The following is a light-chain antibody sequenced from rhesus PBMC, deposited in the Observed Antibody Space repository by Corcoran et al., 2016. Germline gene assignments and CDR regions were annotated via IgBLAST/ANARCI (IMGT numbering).Light chain of an antibody. CDR1: QSPLVSEDDNPI. V-gene: IGKV2-104*02. CDR3: MQALEFPRT. J-gene: IGKJ1*01. Sequence: IVMTQTPLSLPVTPGAPPSISCRSIQSPLVSEDDNPILVWSLQQQGQSPLLLFYKVPNLASGVPHRFSGRGSDTDFTRKISRVESEDVGVYYCMQALEFPRTFGQGTKVEIK. CDR2: KVP.